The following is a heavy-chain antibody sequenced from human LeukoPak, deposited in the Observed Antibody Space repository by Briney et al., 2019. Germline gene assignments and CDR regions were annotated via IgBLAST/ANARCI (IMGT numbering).Heavy chain of an antibody. D-gene: IGHD6-19*01. V-gene: IGHV3-7*01. J-gene: IGHJ5*02. CDR2: MKGDGSEK. Sequence: GGSLRLSCAASGFTFSNYDIHWVRQAPGRGLEWVANMKGDGSEKHYVDSMKGRFTISRDNAKNSLYLQMNSLTAEDTAVYYCARQVQYRSGYFPPDPWGQGTLVTVSS. CDR3: ARQVQYRSGYFPPDP. CDR1: GFTFSNYD.